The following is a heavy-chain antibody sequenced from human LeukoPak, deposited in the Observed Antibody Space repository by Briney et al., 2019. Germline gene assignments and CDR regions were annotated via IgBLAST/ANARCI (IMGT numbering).Heavy chain of an antibody. V-gene: IGHV3-48*04. D-gene: IGHD6-13*01. CDR1: GFTFSSYA. CDR2: ISSSYSSI. CDR3: TRDLGSWYHNWFDP. J-gene: IGHJ5*02. Sequence: GGSLRLSCAASGFTFSSYAMSWVRQAPGKGLEWVSYISSSYSSIYYSDSVKGRFTISRDNAKNAVYLQMNSLRAEDTAVYYCTRDLGSWYHNWFDPWGQGTLVTVSS.